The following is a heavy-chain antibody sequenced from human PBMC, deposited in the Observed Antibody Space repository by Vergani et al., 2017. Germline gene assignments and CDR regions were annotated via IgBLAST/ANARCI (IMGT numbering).Heavy chain of an antibody. Sequence: EVQLVESGGGLVQPGGSLRLSCAASGFTFSSYWMHWVRQAPGKGLVWVSRIHSDGSTTNYADSVMGRFTISRDNAKNTLYLQMNSLRAEDTAVYYCARDRAIRKGYSGYHYWGQGTLVTVSS. CDR1: GFTFSSYW. D-gene: IGHD5-12*01. V-gene: IGHV3-74*01. CDR2: IHSDGSTT. CDR3: ARDRAIRKGYSGYHY. J-gene: IGHJ4*02.